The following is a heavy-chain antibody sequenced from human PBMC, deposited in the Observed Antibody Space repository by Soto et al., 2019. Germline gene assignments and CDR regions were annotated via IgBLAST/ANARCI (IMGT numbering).Heavy chain of an antibody. CDR3: ARYFVEITGDLGYFDY. D-gene: IGHD3-9*01. Sequence: ASVKVSCKASGYTFTSYGISWVRQAPGQGLEWMEWISAYNGNTNYAQKLQGRVTMTTDTSTSTAYMELRSLRSDDTAVYYCARYFVEITGDLGYFDYWGQGTLVIGSS. CDR1: GYTFTSYG. CDR2: ISAYNGNT. V-gene: IGHV1-18*01. J-gene: IGHJ4*02.